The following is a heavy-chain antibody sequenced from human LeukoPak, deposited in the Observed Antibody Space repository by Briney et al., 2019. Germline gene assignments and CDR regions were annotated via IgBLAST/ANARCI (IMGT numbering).Heavy chain of an antibody. D-gene: IGHD6-13*01. CDR1: GYSFGSNS. CDR2: IDPRGDST. CDR3: ARDGSWSFDH. Sequence: ASVKVSCKASGYSFGSNSMHWVRQAPGQGLEWMGIIDPRGDSTANARKFQGRVTVTMDTSTSIVYMELSSLTSEDTAVYYCARDGSWSFDHWGQGTRVTVSS. V-gene: IGHV1-46*01. J-gene: IGHJ4*02.